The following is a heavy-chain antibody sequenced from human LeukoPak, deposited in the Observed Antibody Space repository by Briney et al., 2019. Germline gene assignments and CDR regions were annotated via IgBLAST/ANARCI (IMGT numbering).Heavy chain of an antibody. CDR3: ASDSPYYGMDV. CDR1: GFPFSSYW. CDR2: ISSDGSAT. V-gene: IGHV3-74*01. Sequence: GGSLRLSCAASGFPFSSYWMHWVRQVPGKGLLWVSRISSDGSATIYTDSVRGRFTISRDNAKNTLYLQMSGLRVEDTAVYHCASDSPYYGMDVWGQGTTVTVSS. J-gene: IGHJ6*02.